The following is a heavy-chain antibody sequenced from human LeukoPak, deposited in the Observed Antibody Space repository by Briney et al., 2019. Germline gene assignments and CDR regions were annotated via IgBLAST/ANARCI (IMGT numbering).Heavy chain of an antibody. CDR2: IYTSGKT. CDR3: ARDLPSYYFDSGNMFDP. CDR1: GGSISNFY. D-gene: IGHD3-10*01. V-gene: IGHV4-4*07. J-gene: IGHJ5*02. Sequence: SETLSLTCTVSGGSISNFYWSWIRQPAGKGLEWIGRIYTSGKTNYNSSLKSRVTMSIDTSNNQFSLRLSSVTAADTAMYYCARDLPSYYFDSGNMFDPWGQGILVTVSS.